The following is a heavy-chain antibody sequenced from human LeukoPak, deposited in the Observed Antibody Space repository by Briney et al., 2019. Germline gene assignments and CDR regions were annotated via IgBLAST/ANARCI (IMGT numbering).Heavy chain of an antibody. J-gene: IGHJ3*02. D-gene: IGHD2-15*01. Sequence: SETLSLTCTVSGDSISNGDYYWSWIRQHPEKGLECIGHIYYSGATYYNPSLKSRLTISVDTPKSQFSLKLSSMTAADTAMYYCASLSRSSGGNPFVFDIWGQGIMVTVSS. V-gene: IGHV4-30-4*08. CDR2: IYYSGAT. CDR3: ASLSRSSGGNPFVFDI. CDR1: GDSISNGDYY.